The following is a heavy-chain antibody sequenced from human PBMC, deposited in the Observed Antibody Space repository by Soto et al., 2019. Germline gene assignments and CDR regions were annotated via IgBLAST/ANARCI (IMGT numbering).Heavy chain of an antibody. CDR1: GGSISSSSYY. Sequence: QLLASGPGLVKPSETLSLTCTVSGGSISSSSYYWGWIRQPPGKGLEWIGSIYYSGSTYYNPSLKSRVTISVDTSKNQFSLKLSSVTAADTAVYYCAWISTVTIDYWGQGTLVTVSS. CDR2: IYYSGST. J-gene: IGHJ4*02. V-gene: IGHV4-39*01. CDR3: AWISTVTIDY. D-gene: IGHD4-17*01.